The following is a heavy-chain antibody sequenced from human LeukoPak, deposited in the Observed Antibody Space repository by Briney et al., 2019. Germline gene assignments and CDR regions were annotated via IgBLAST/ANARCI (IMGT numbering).Heavy chain of an antibody. V-gene: IGHV3-23*01. Sequence: GGSLRLSCAASGFTFSSYAMSWVRQAPGKGLEWVSGISGSSGSTYYADSVKGRFTISRDNSKNTLYLQMNSLRAEDTAVYYCAKDLGYCSSTSCYNPRPYFDYWGQGTLVTVSS. CDR1: GFTFSSYA. CDR3: AKDLGYCSSTSCYNPRPYFDY. D-gene: IGHD2-2*02. J-gene: IGHJ4*02. CDR2: ISGSSGST.